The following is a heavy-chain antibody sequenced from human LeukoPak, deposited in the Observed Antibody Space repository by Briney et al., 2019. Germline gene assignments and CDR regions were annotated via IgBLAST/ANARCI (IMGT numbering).Heavy chain of an antibody. CDR1: GGTISNYY. D-gene: IGHD2-8*02. V-gene: IGHV4-59*01. CDR3: ARGKYQISIFCTRGKCYPGAFDI. CDR2: IYSSGGT. Sequence: SETLSLTCTVSGGTISNYYRSWIRQPPGQGLEWIGYIYSSGGTAHNPSPNSRVSISVDTSKYQFSLKLSSVTAADTAVYYCARGKYQISIFCTRGKCYPGAFDIWGRGTMATVSS. J-gene: IGHJ3*02.